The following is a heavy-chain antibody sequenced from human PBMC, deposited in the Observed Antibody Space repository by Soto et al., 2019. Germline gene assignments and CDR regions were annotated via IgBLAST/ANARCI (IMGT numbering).Heavy chain of an antibody. Sequence: QVKLVQSGAEVRKPGSSVKVSCKISGGTFTNYVISWLRQAHGQGLEWMGGLIPIFGAAHPAQKFQGRVTITADEYTSTVNMELSSLTTEDTDFYYCARGRSSPNYDPWGQGTLVTVSS. V-gene: IGHV1-69*01. CDR3: ARGRSSPNYDP. J-gene: IGHJ5*02. D-gene: IGHD6-6*01. CDR1: GGTFTNYV. CDR2: LIPIFGAA.